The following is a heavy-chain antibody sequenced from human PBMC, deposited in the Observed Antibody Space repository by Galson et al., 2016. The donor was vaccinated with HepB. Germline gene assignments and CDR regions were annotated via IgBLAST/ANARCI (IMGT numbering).Heavy chain of an antibody. J-gene: IGHJ4*02. V-gene: IGHV4-39*01. D-gene: IGHD1-26*01. CDR2: IYYSGST. Sequence: SETLSLTCTVSGGSISTTTYYWAWIRQPPGKGLEWIGSIYYSGSTSYYPSLQSRLTISVDPSKNQFSLNLGSVTAADTSVYYCARHSGVSSGSYQGIDYWGQGTLVTVSS. CDR1: GGSISTTTYY. CDR3: ARHSGVSSGSYQGIDY.